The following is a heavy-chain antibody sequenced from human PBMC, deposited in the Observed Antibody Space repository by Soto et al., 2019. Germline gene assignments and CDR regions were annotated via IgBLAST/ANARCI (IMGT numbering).Heavy chain of an antibody. Sequence: EVQVVESGGGLAQPGRSLRLSCAASGFTFPDYAMHWVRQDPGKGLEWVAGISWTGGPIGYADSVKGRFTISRDNAKYSLYLQMDGLRVEDTALYYCAKDIQRGEGAFDYWGQGTLVTVSS. CDR3: AKDIQRGEGAFDY. D-gene: IGHD3-16*01. CDR1: GFTFPDYA. V-gene: IGHV3-9*01. J-gene: IGHJ4*02. CDR2: ISWTGGPI.